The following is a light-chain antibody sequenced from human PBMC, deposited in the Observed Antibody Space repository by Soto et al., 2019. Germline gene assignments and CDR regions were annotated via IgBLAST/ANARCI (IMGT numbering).Light chain of an antibody. V-gene: IGLV6-57*02. Sequence: NFMLTQPHSVSESPGKTVTISCTGSSGSIASGYVQWYQQRPGSAPTTLIYEDNQRPAGVPDRFSGSIDSSSNSASLTISGLRPEDEADYYCQSSDGNNMVFGVGTKVTVL. CDR1: SGSIASGY. CDR2: EDN. J-gene: IGLJ2*01. CDR3: QSSDGNNMV.